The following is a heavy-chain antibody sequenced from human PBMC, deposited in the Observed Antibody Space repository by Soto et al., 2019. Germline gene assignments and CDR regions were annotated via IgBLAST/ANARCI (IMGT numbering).Heavy chain of an antibody. CDR2: MYYSGRT. CDR3: ARKVDYGDYDLGAFDV. CDR1: GVSISSGGDY. D-gene: IGHD4-17*01. J-gene: IGHJ3*01. V-gene: IGHV4-31*03. Sequence: QVQLQESGPGLVKPSQTLSLTCTVSGVSISSGGDYWSWIRQNPGQGLEWIGHMYYSGRTFYNPSLWSRVIMSVDTSKNQFSLNLRSVTAADTAVYYCARKVDYGDYDLGAFDVWGQGTMVAVSS.